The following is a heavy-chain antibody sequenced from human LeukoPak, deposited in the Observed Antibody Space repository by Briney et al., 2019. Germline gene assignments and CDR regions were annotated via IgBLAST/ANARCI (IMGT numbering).Heavy chain of an antibody. J-gene: IGHJ2*01. Sequence: ASVKVSCKVSGYTLTELSMHWVRQAPGKGLEWMGGFDPEDGETIYAQKFQGRVTMTEDTSTDTAYMELSSLRPEDTAVYYCATDLRGIRGLRYFDLWGRGTLVTVSS. CDR1: GYTLTELS. D-gene: IGHD3-10*01. CDR2: FDPEDGET. CDR3: ATDLRGIRGLRYFDL. V-gene: IGHV1-24*01.